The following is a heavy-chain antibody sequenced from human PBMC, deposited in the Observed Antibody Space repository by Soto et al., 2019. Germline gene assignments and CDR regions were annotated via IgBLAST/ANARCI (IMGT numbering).Heavy chain of an antibody. CDR2: VSHDGRIK. Sequence: PGGSLRLSCAASGFIFNNYGMHWVRQAPGKGLEWVATVSHDGRIKYYGDSVKGRFNISRDNSKHMVHLQMSSLRPEDTAVYYCGTDRRSWWYEGLEYWGQG. D-gene: IGHD6-19*01. J-gene: IGHJ4*02. CDR3: GTDRRSWWYEGLEY. CDR1: GFIFNNYG. V-gene: IGHV3-33*05.